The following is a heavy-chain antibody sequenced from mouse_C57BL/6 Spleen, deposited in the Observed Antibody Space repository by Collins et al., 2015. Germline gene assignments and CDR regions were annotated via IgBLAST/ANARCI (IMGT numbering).Heavy chain of an antibody. J-gene: IGHJ4*01. CDR3: ARDPYYRYGYYAMDY. CDR2: ISYSGST. V-gene: IGHV3-2*02. CDR1: GYSITSDYA. Sequence: DVQLQESGPGLVKPSQSLSLTCTVTGYSITSDYAWNWIRQFPGNKLEWMGYISYSGSTSYNPSLKSRISITRDASKNQFFLQLNSVTTEDTATYYCARDPYYRYGYYAMDYWGQGTSVTVSS. D-gene: IGHD2-14*01.